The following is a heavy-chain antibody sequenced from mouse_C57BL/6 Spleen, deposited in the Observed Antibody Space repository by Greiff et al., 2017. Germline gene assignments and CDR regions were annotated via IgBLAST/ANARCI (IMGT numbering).Heavy chain of an antibody. V-gene: IGHV1-52*01. CDR2: IDPSDSET. CDR3: ARQRIYYDNGYAMDY. J-gene: IGHJ4*01. Sequence: QVQLQQPGAELVRPGSSVKLSCKASGYTFTSYWMHWVKQRPTQGLEWIGNIDPSDSETHYNQKFKDKSTLTVYKSSSTAYMQLSSLTSADSAVYYCARQRIYYDNGYAMDYWGQGTSVTVSS. D-gene: IGHD2-4*01. CDR1: GYTFTSYW.